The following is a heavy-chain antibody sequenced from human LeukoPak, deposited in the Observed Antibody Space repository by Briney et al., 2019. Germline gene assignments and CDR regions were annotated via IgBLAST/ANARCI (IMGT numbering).Heavy chain of an antibody. CDR3: ARDTERGSGALDI. Sequence: GASVKVSCKASGGTFSSYTISWVRQDPGQGLEWMGRIIPILGIANYAQKFQGRVTITADKSTSTAYMELSSLRSEDTAVYYCARDTERGSGALDIWGKGTMVTVSS. D-gene: IGHD3-16*01. CDR2: IIPILGIA. V-gene: IGHV1-69*04. CDR1: GGTFSSYT. J-gene: IGHJ3*02.